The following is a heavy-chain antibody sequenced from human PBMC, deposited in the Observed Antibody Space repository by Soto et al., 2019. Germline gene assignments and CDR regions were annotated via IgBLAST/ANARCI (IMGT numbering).Heavy chain of an antibody. CDR1: GGSFSGYY. CDR2: INHSGST. J-gene: IGHJ6*03. D-gene: IGHD3-10*01. V-gene: IGHV4-34*01. CDR3: ARDPYGSGKNYMDV. Sequence: SETLSLTCAVYGGSFSGYYWSWIRQPPGKGLEWIGEINHSGSTNYNPSLKSRVTISVDTSKNQFSLKLSSVTAADTAVHYCARDPYGSGKNYMDVWGKGTTVTVSS.